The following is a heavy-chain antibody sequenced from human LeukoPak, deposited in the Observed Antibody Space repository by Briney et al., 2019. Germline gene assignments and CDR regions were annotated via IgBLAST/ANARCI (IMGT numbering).Heavy chain of an antibody. Sequence: KPSETLSLTCTVSNGSISSGGYYWSWIRQPARKGLEWIGRIYTSGSTNYNPSLKSRVTMSVDTSKNQFSLKLSSVTAADTAVYYCARSRSRYDSSGRLYWFDPWGQGTLVTVSS. V-gene: IGHV4-61*02. CDR2: IYTSGST. D-gene: IGHD3-22*01. J-gene: IGHJ5*02. CDR3: ARSRSRYDSSGRLYWFDP. CDR1: NGSISSGGYY.